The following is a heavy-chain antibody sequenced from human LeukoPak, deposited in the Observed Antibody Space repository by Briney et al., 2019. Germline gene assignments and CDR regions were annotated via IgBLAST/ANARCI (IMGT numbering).Heavy chain of an antibody. J-gene: IGHJ5*02. Sequence: GGSLRLSCAASGFTFSSYSMNWVRQAPGKGLEWVANIKQDGSEKYYVDSVKGRFTISRDNAKNSLYLQMNSLRAEDTAVYYCARDQADGWFDPWGQGTLVTVSS. CDR1: GFTFSSYS. V-gene: IGHV3-7*01. CDR3: ARDQADGWFDP. CDR2: IKQDGSEK. D-gene: IGHD5-24*01.